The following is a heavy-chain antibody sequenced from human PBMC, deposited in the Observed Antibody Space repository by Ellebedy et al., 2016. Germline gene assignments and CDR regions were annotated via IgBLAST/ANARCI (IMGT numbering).Heavy chain of an antibody. CDR2: ISYDGSNK. Sequence: GGSLRLSCAASGFTFSSYAMHRVRQAPGKGLEWVAVISYDGSNKYYADSVKGRFTISRDNSKNTLYLQMNSLRAEDTAVYYCARDKFAYSSSWYYFDYWGQGTLVTVSS. D-gene: IGHD6-13*01. CDR1: GFTFSSYA. V-gene: IGHV3-30-3*01. J-gene: IGHJ4*02. CDR3: ARDKFAYSSSWYYFDY.